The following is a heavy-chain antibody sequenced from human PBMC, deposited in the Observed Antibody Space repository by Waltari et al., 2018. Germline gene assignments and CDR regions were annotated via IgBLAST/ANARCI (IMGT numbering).Heavy chain of an antibody. Sequence: QVQLVQSGAEVKKPGASVKVSCKVSGYTLTELSMHWVRQAPGKGLEWMGGVDPEDGETIYAQKCQGRVTMTEDASTAAAYMELSSLRSEDTAVYYCATEKLGWLLYGGFEGRYGMDVWGQGTTVTVSS. CDR2: VDPEDGET. CDR3: ATEKLGWLLYGGFEGRYGMDV. D-gene: IGHD3-3*01. J-gene: IGHJ6*02. V-gene: IGHV1-24*01. CDR1: GYTLTELS.